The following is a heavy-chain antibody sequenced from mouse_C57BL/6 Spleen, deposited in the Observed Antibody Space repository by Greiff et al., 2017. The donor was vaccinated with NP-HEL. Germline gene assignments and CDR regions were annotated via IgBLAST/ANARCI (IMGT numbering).Heavy chain of an antibody. CDR2: ISSGGSYT. CDR3: ARSSYDYGYFDV. J-gene: IGHJ1*03. V-gene: IGHV5-6*02. Sequence: DVKLVESGGDLVKPGGSLKLSCAASGFTFSSYGMSWVRQTPDKRLEWVATISSGGSYTYYPDSVKGRFTISRDNAKNTLYLQMSSLKSEDTAMYYCARSSYDYGYFDVWGTGTTVTVSS. CDR1: GFTFSSYG. D-gene: IGHD2-3*01.